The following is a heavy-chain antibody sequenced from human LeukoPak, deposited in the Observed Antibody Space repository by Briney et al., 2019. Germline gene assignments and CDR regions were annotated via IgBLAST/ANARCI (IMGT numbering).Heavy chain of an antibody. V-gene: IGHV1-8*02. CDR3: ARGRNYYGSVSFYRPDYYYYGMDV. CDR2: MNHNSGNT. CDR1: GGTFISYP. Sequence: ASVKVSCKGSGGTFISYPISWVGQAPGQGLEWMGWMNHNSGNTGYAQKFQGRVTMTRNNPISTAYMELSRPRTEDTAVYYCARGRNYYGSVSFYRPDYYYYGMDVWGQGTSVTVSS. D-gene: IGHD3-10*01. J-gene: IGHJ6*01.